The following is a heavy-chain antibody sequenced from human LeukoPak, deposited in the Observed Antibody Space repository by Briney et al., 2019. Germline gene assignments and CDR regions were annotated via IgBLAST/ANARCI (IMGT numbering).Heavy chain of an antibody. D-gene: IGHD6-19*01. Sequence: GESLKISCKGSGYSFSNFWIGWVRQMPGKGLEGMGIIFTGDSNTRYSPSFQGQVTISADKSISPAYLQWSSLKASDAAMYYCARQVYGSTWDRYIGYWGQVTLVTVCS. CDR3: ARQVYGSTWDRYIGY. CDR2: IFTGDSNT. J-gene: IGHJ4*02. CDR1: GYSFSNFW. V-gene: IGHV5-51*01.